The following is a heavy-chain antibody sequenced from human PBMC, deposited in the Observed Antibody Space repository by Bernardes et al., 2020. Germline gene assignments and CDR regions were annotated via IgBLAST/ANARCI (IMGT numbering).Heavy chain of an antibody. V-gene: IGHV2-70*04. CDR3: ARMKAGYGSRTAFDY. CDR1: GFSLRTTGMR. J-gene: IGHJ4*02. Sequence: SFPTLFKPTQTLTLTCTFSGFSLRTTGMRVSWIRQPPGKALEWLARIDWDDDKFYSTSLKTRLSISKDTSKNQVVLIMTNMDPVDTATYYCARMKAGYGSRTAFDYWGQGTLVTVSS. D-gene: IGHD3-10*01. CDR2: IDWDDDK.